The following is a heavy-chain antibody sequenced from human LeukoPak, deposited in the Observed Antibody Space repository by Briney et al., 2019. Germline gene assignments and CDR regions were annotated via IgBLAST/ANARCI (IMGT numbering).Heavy chain of an antibody. Sequence: PGGSLRLSCAASGFTFSGYAMSWVRQAPGKGLEWVSAISGSGGSTYYADSVKGRFTISRDNSKNTLYLQMNSLRAEDTAVYYCAKDIDGAVAGSDYWGQGTLVTVSS. CDR1: GFTFSGYA. CDR3: AKDIDGAVAGSDY. CDR2: ISGSGGST. V-gene: IGHV3-23*01. D-gene: IGHD6-19*01. J-gene: IGHJ4*02.